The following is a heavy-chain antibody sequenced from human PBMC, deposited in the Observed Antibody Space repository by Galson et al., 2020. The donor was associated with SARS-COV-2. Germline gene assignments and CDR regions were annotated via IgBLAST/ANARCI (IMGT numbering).Heavy chain of an antibody. D-gene: IGHD6-19*01. J-gene: IGHJ4*02. CDR3: ARETPMAGVYYFDH. CDR1: AFTFSGYW. V-gene: IGHV3-74*01. Sequence: GGSLRLSCGAFAFTFSGYWMHWVRQTPGKGLVWLSRINPGGSSTTYADSVKGRFTISRDNAKNTLFLQMNSLRAEDTAVYYCARETPMAGVYYFDHWGQGTLVTVSS. CDR2: INPGGSST.